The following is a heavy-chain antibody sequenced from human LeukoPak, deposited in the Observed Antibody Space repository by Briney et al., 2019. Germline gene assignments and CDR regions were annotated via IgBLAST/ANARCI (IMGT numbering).Heavy chain of an antibody. Sequence: ASVKVSCKTSGNTFSSNIINWVRQAPGQRLDSMGWINAGNGNTKYSEKFQGRVTITRDTSASTVYMELNSLRSEDTAVYYCARERPTTTAFHVWGQGTMVTVS. D-gene: IGHD1-14*01. J-gene: IGHJ3*01. CDR1: GNTFSSNI. V-gene: IGHV1-3*01. CDR3: ARERPTTTAFHV. CDR2: INAGNGNT.